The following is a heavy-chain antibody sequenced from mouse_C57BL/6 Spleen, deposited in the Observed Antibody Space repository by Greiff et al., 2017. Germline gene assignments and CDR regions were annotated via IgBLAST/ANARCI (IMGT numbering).Heavy chain of an antibody. CDR2: IDPSGSYT. CDR1: GYTFTSYW. Sequence: QVQLQQPGAELVRPGTSVKLSCKASGYTFTSYWMHWVKQRPGQGLEWIGVIDPSGSYTNYNQKFKSKATLTVDTSSSTAYMQLSSLTSEDSAVYYCVPINTGVDYAMDDWGQGTSVTVSS. D-gene: IGHD1-1*01. J-gene: IGHJ4*01. V-gene: IGHV1-59*01. CDR3: VPINTGVDYAMDD.